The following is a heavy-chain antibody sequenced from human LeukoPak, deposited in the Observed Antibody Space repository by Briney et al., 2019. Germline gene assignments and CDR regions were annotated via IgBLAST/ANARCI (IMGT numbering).Heavy chain of an antibody. Sequence: GGSLRLSCAASGFTVSSNYMSWVRQAPGKGLEWVSVIYSGGSTYYADSVKGRFTISRHNSKNTLYLQMNSLRAEDTAVYYCARVPAPQYSSGWYFDYWGQGTLVTVSS. V-gene: IGHV3-53*04. J-gene: IGHJ4*02. CDR1: GFTVSSNY. CDR3: ARVPAPQYSSGWYFDY. CDR2: IYSGGST. D-gene: IGHD6-19*01.